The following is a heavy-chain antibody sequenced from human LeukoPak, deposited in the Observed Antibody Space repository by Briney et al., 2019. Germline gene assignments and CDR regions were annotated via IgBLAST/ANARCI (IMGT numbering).Heavy chain of an antibody. CDR1: GGSIKSYY. Sequence: PSETLSLTCTVSGGSIKSYYWSWIRQPPGKGLEWIGYISDRGGSTNYTPSLKSRVTISVDTSKNQFSLKLSSVTAADTAVYYCARLRLGELSLYGPLGYFDYWGQGTLVTVSS. CDR3: ARLRLGELSLYGPLGYFDY. CDR2: ISDRGGST. V-gene: IGHV4-59*01. J-gene: IGHJ4*02. D-gene: IGHD3-16*02.